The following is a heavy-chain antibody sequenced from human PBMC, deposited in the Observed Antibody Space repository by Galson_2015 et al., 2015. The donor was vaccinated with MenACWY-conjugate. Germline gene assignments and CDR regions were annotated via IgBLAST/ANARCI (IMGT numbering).Heavy chain of an antibody. D-gene: IGHD3-22*01. CDR1: GFSLSTYEMC. CDR3: ARMHIVLDATDAFDI. V-gene: IGHV2-70*11. CDR2: LVWRDNK. Sequence: PALVKPTQTLTLTCTFSGFSLSTYEMCIYWVRQPPGKALEWLARLVWRDNKYYTTSLKTRLTISKDTSTNQVVLTMTNVDPVDTATYYCARMHIVLDATDAFDIWGQGTMVTVSS. J-gene: IGHJ3*02.